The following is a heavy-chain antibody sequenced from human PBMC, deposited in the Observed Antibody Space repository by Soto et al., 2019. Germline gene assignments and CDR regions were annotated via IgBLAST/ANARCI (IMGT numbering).Heavy chain of an antibody. CDR3: ARDGGRGDAFDI. D-gene: IGHD3-16*01. CDR1: GFTFSSYW. J-gene: IGHJ3*02. Sequence: GGSLRLSCAASGFTFSSYWMSWVRPAPRKGLEWVANIKQDGSEKDYVDSVKGRFTIYRDNAKNSLYLQMNSLRAEDTAVYYCARDGGRGDAFDIWGQGTMVTVSS. V-gene: IGHV3-7*03. CDR2: IKQDGSEK.